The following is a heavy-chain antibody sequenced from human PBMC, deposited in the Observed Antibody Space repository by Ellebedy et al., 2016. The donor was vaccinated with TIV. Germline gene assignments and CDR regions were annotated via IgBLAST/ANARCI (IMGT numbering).Heavy chain of an antibody. D-gene: IGHD6-19*01. CDR3: ARDKDSSGWYVASAFDY. V-gene: IGHV3-30*07. Sequence: SRDNSKNTLYLQMNSLRAEDTAVYYCARDKDSSGWYVASAFDYWGQGTLVTVSS. J-gene: IGHJ4*02.